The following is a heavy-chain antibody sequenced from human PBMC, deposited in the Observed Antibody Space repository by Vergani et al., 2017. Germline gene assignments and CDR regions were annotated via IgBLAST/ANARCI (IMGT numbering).Heavy chain of an antibody. D-gene: IGHD2-15*01. CDR3: ARISGGSAPYLHY. J-gene: IGHJ1*01. CDR2: IKRDGTET. CDR1: GFTFSDYY. Sequence: VQLVESGGGLVKPGGSLRLSCAASGFTFSDYYMAWIRLAPGKGLDWVARIKRDGTETFYVDSVKGRFTISRDNAKPTLYLQMNSLRDEDRGVYYGARISGGSAPYLHYWGQGTLVTVAS. V-gene: IGHV3-7*01.